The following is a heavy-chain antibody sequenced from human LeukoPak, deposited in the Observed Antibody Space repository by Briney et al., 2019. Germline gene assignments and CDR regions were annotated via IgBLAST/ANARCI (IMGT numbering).Heavy chain of an antibody. D-gene: IGHD3-10*01. CDR3: AKDGSRKGGLTDHLN. J-gene: IGHJ4*02. CDR2: ISGSGGST. CDR1: GFTFSSYG. V-gene: IGHV3-23*01. Sequence: PGGSLRLSCAASGFTFSSYGMHWVRQAPGKGLEWVSAISGSGGSTYYADSVKGRFTISRDNSKNTLYLQMNSLRAEDTAVYYCAKDGSRKGGLTDHLNWGQGTLVTVSS.